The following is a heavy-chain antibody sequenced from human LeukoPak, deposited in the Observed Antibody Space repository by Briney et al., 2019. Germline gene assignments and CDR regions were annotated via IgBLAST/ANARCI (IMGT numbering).Heavy chain of an antibody. V-gene: IGHV1-18*01. CDR1: GYTFTSYG. J-gene: IGHJ3*01. D-gene: IGHD5-12*01. Sequence: GASVKVSCKASGYTFTSYGISWVRQAPGQGLEWMGWISAYNGNTNYAQKLQGRVTMTTDTSTSTAYMELSSLRSEDTAVYYCAISYQRGYSGYDPPKTWGQGTMVTVSS. CDR2: ISAYNGNT. CDR3: AISYQRGYSGYDPPKT.